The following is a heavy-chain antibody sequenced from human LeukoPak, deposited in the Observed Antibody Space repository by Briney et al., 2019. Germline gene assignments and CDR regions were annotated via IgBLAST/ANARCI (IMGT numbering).Heavy chain of an antibody. Sequence: SETLSLTCTVSGGSISNYFWIWIRQPPGKGLEWIGYIYYSGTTNYNPSLKSRVTISLDTSKNQFSLKLNSVTAADTAVYYCARGTDGSVHYDYWGQGALVTVSS. CDR3: ARGTDGSVHYDY. J-gene: IGHJ4*02. D-gene: IGHD3-22*01. CDR2: IYYSGTT. V-gene: IGHV4-59*01. CDR1: GGSISNYF.